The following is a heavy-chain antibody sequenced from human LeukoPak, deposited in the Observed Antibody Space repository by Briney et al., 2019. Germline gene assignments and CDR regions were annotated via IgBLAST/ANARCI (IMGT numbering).Heavy chain of an antibody. Sequence: SETLSLTCTVSGGSISSTNNYWAWIRQPPGKGLEWIGSISYSGSTSYNLSLKRRVTMSIDTSKNHFSLRLSSVTAADTAVYYCARGARRHDYDLYYFDYWGQGTLVTVSS. J-gene: IGHJ4*02. CDR2: ISYSGST. D-gene: IGHD3-16*01. V-gene: IGHV4-39*02. CDR1: GGSISSTNNY. CDR3: ARGARRHDYDLYYFDY.